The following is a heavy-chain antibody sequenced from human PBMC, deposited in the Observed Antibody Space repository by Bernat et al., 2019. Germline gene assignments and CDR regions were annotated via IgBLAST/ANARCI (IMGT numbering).Heavy chain of an antibody. D-gene: IGHD1-14*01. CDR1: GYSFTSYW. V-gene: IGHV5-51*01. CDR3: ARHNLDYYYGMDV. CDR2: IYPGDSDT. Sequence: EVQLVQSGAEVKKPGESLKISCKGSGYSFTSYWIGWVRQIPGKGLEWMGIIYPGDSDTRYSPSFQGKVTISADKSISTAYLQWSSLKASDTAMDYCARHNLDYYYGMDVWGQGTTVTVSS. J-gene: IGHJ6*02.